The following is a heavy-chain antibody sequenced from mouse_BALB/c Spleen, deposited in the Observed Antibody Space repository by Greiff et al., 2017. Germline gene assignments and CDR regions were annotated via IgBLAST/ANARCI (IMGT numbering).Heavy chain of an antibody. J-gene: IGHJ1*01. CDR1: GFTFSSYG. V-gene: IGHV5-6-3*01. Sequence: EVKLVESGGGLVQPGGSLKLSCAASGFTFSSYGMSWVRQTPDKRLELVATINSNGGSTYYPDSVKGRFTISRDNAKNTLYLQMSSLKSEDTAMYYCARVGGNWYFDVWGAGTTVTVSS. CDR3: ARVGGNWYFDV. CDR2: INSNGGST.